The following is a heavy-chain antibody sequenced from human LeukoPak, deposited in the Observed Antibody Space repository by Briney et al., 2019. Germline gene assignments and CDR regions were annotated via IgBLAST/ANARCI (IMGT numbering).Heavy chain of an antibody. D-gene: IGHD3-16*01. J-gene: IGHJ5*02. CDR3: ARYDQVGSTRWFDP. CDR2: IYYSGST. V-gene: IGHV4-59*01. CDR1: GGSKNTYY. Sequence: KPSETLSLTCTVSGGSKNTYYWSWIRQPPGKGLEWIGNIYYSGSTYYNPSLKCRVTISIDTSKNQFSLKLNSVTGADTAVYYCARYDQVGSTRWFDPWGQGTLVTVSS.